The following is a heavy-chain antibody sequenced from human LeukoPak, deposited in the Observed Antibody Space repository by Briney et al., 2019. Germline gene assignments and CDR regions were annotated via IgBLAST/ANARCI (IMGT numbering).Heavy chain of an antibody. CDR2: ISSNGGST. D-gene: IGHD1-26*01. V-gene: IGHV3-64*01. Sequence: GGSLRLSCAASGFTFSSYAMHWVRQAPGKGLEYVSAISSNGGSTYYANSVKGRFTISRDNSKNTLYLQMGSLRAEDMAVYYCARDDPEAYSGSSALITWGQGTLVTVSS. CDR3: ARDDPEAYSGSSALIT. J-gene: IGHJ4*02. CDR1: GFTFSSYA.